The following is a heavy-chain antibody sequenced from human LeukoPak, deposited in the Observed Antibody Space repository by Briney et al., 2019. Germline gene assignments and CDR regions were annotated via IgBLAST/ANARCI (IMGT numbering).Heavy chain of an antibody. CDR1: SYSISSGYY. CDR2: IYHSGNT. V-gene: IGHV4-38-2*01. CDR3: ARHLLGSRGYFDY. D-gene: IGHD7-27*01. J-gene: IGHJ4*02. Sequence: PSETLSLTCAVSSYSISSGYYWGWIRQPPGKGLEWIGSIYHSGNTYYNPSLKSRITISVDMSKNQFSLKLSSVTAADTAVYYCARHLLGSRGYFDYWGQGTLVTVSS.